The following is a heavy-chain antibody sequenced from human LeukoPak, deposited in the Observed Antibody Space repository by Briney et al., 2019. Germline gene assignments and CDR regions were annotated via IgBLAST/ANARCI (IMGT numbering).Heavy chain of an antibody. J-gene: IGHJ1*01. CDR3: ARVSGLGMNEYYQH. V-gene: IGHV3-21*01. CDR2: ISSSSSYI. Sequence: GGPLRLSCAASGFTFSSYSMNWVRHAPGKGLEWVSSISSSSSYIYYADSVKGRFTISRDNAKNSLYLQMNSLRAEDTAVYYCARVSGLGMNEYYQHWGQGTLVTVAS. D-gene: IGHD3-10*01. CDR1: GFTFSSYS.